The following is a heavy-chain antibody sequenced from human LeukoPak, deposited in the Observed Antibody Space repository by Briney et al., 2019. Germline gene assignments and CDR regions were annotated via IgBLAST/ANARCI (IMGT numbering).Heavy chain of an antibody. V-gene: IGHV1-18*01. J-gene: IGHJ4*02. CDR2: ISAYNGNT. CDR3: ARDIEEGSSSWYKRYYFDY. Sequence: GASVKVSCKASGYTFTSYGISWVRQAPGQGLEWMGWISAYNGNTNYAQKLQGRVTMNTDTSTSTAYMELRSLRSDDTAVYYCARDIEEGSSSWYKRYYFDYWGQGTLVTVSS. D-gene: IGHD6-13*01. CDR1: GYTFTSYG.